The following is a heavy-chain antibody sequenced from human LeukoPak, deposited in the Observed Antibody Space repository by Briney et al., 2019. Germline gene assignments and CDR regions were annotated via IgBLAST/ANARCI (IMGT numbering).Heavy chain of an antibody. CDR1: GGSFSGYY. V-gene: IGHV4-34*01. J-gene: IGHJ6*03. Sequence: SETLSLTCAVYGGSFSGYYWSWIRQPPGKGLEWIGEINHSGSTNYNPSLESRVTISVDTSKNQFSLKLSSVTAADTAVYYCARGGSSSWFNYYYYYMDVWGKGTTVTVSS. CDR3: ARGGSSSWFNYYYYYMDV. D-gene: IGHD6-13*01. CDR2: INHSGST.